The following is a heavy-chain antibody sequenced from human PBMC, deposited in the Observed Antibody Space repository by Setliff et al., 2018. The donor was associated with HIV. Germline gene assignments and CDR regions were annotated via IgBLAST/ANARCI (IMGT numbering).Heavy chain of an antibody. V-gene: IGHV1-3*01. Sequence: ASVKVSCKTSGYSFSSHPIHWARQAPGQRLEWMGWINAGNGNTKYSQKFQGRVTITRDTSTNTTYMELNSLRSEDTAVYYCASLSRLANAFDIWGQGTMVTVSS. J-gene: IGHJ3*02. CDR2: INAGNGNT. CDR1: GYSFSSHP. CDR3: ASLSRLANAFDI. D-gene: IGHD6-19*01.